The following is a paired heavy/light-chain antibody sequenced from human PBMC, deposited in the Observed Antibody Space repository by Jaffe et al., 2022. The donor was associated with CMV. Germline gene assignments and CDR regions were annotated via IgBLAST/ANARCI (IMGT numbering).Light chain of an antibody. Sequence: AIRMTQSPSSFSASTGDRVTITCRASQGISSYLAWYQQKPGKAPKLLIYAASTLQSGVPSRFSGSGSGTDFTLTISCLQSEDFATYYCQQYYSYPLAFGQGTKVEIK. CDR1: QGISSY. CDR3: QQYYSYPLA. J-gene: IGKJ1*01. V-gene: IGKV1-8*01. CDR2: AAS.
Heavy chain of an antibody. D-gene: IGHD5-12*01. Sequence: QVQLVESGGGVVQPGRSLRLSCAASGFTFSSYGMHWVRQAPGKGLEWVAVISYDGSNKYYADSVKGRFTISRDNSKNTLYLQMNSLRAEDTAVYYCAKDGNSGYEGERDHYYYYGMDVWGQGTTVTVSS. CDR1: GFTFSSYG. CDR3: AKDGNSGYEGERDHYYYYGMDV. J-gene: IGHJ6*02. CDR2: ISYDGSNK. V-gene: IGHV3-30*18.